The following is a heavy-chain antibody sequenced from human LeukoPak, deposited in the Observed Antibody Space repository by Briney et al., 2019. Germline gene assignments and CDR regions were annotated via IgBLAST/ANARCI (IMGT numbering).Heavy chain of an antibody. D-gene: IGHD1-26*01. CDR2: ITSSSSYI. Sequence: SGGSLRLSCAASGFTFSSYWMSWVRQAPGKGPEWVSSITSSSSYIYYADSVKGRFTISRDNAKNSLYLQMDSLRVEDTAVYYCARDPYSGSYGPYYYYYMDVWGKGTTVTISS. J-gene: IGHJ6*03. CDR1: GFTFSSYW. V-gene: IGHV3-21*06. CDR3: ARDPYSGSYGPYYYYYMDV.